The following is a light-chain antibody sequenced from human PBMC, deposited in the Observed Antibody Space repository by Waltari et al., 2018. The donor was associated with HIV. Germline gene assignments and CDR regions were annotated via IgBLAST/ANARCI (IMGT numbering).Light chain of an antibody. CDR2: DDY. CDR3: QSYDRFNRWV. CDR1: TGSIASNY. Sequence: NFMLTQPHSVSESPERTVVISCTRSTGSIASNYVRWYQQRPGSAPTTKLYDDYQRPSGVTDRFSGIINKSSNSAPLTISGLKTEDEATYYWQSYDRFNRWVFGGGTRLTVL. J-gene: IGLJ3*02. V-gene: IGLV6-57*03.